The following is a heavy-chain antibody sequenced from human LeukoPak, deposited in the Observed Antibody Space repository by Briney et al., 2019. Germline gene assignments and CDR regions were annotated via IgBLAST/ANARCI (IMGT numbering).Heavy chain of an antibody. Sequence: GGSLRLSCAVSGFTFSSYWMHWVRQAPGRGLVWVSRIKSDGSRTDYADSVKGRFTISRDNAKNTLYLQMNSLRAEDTAVYYCARELPFDYWGQGTLVTVSS. D-gene: IGHD2-15*01. V-gene: IGHV3-74*01. CDR3: ARELPFDY. CDR2: IKSDGSRT. J-gene: IGHJ4*02. CDR1: GFTFSSYW.